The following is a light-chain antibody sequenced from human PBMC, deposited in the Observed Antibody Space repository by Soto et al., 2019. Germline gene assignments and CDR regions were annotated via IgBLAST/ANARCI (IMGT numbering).Light chain of an antibody. CDR1: ESVTRN. CDR2: HAS. CDR3: QQYNDWPPIT. V-gene: IGKV3-15*01. Sequence: EIVLTQSPVILSVSPGETATLSCRASESVTRNLAWYQHMPGQAPRLLVFHASVRATGIPDRFSGSGSGTEFSLTISNLQSEDFAVYFCQQYNDWPPITCGQGTRLQIK. J-gene: IGKJ5*01.